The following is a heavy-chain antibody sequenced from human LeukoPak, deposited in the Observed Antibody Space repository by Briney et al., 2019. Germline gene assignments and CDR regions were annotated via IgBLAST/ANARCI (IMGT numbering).Heavy chain of an antibody. CDR3: ATRRGDSSGYYLGDFDY. D-gene: IGHD3-22*01. CDR1: GFTLSSYA. J-gene: IGHJ4*02. Sequence: GGSLRLSCAASGFTLSSYAMSWVRQAPGKGLEWVSAISGSGGSTYYADSVKGRFTISRDNSKNTLYLQMNSLRAEDTAVYYCATRRGDSSGYYLGDFDYWGQGTLVTVSS. CDR2: ISGSGGST. V-gene: IGHV3-23*01.